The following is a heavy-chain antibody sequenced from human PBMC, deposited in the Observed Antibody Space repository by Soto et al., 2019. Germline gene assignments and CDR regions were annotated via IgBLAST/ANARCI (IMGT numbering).Heavy chain of an antibody. J-gene: IGHJ6*02. V-gene: IGHV1-46*01. Sequence: QVQLVQSGAEVKKPGASVKVSCKASGYTFTSYYMHWVRQAPGQGLEWLGIINPSGGSTSYAQKFQGRVTMTSDTSTSTVYMELSSLRSEDTAVYYCARDTTNYYYGMDVWGQGTTVTVSS. CDR3: ARDTTNYYYGMDV. CDR1: GYTFTSYY. D-gene: IGHD1-26*01. CDR2: INPSGGST.